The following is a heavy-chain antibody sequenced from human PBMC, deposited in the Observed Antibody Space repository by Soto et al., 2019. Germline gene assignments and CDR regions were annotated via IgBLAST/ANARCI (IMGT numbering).Heavy chain of an antibody. Sequence: QVQLVQSGAEVKKPGSSVKVSCKASGGTFSSYRINWVRQAPGQGLEWVGGIVPIYRTADYAQKFQGRVTITADESARTSYMELRSLKSQDTAVYYCVSDSGAKRSSSWGKGTLVTVSS. V-gene: IGHV1-69*01. CDR3: VSDSGAKRSSS. CDR2: IVPIYRTA. J-gene: IGHJ4*02. CDR1: GGTFSSYR. D-gene: IGHD6-13*01.